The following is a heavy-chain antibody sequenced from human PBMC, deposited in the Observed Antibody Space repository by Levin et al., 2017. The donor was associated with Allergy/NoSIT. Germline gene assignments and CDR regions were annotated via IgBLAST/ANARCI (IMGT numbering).Heavy chain of an antibody. CDR3: TTDLVVPAAMVGY. V-gene: IGHV3-15*01. D-gene: IGHD2-2*01. CDR1: GFTFSNAW. J-gene: IGHJ4*02. CDR2: IKSKTDGGTT. Sequence: PGGSLRLSCAASGFTFSNAWMSWVRQAPGKGLEWVGRIKSKTDGGTTDYAAPVKGRFTISRDDSKNTLYLQMNSRKTEDTAVYYCTTDLVVPAAMVGYWGQGTLVTVSS.